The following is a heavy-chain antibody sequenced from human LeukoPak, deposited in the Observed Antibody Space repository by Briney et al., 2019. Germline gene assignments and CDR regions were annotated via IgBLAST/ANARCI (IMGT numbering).Heavy chain of an antibody. D-gene: IGHD6-19*01. CDR1: GFTFSSRDW. CDR3: ARGYSSGWYGYAFDI. J-gene: IGHJ3*02. CDR2: IKQDGSEK. Sequence: GGSLRLSCVASGFTFSSRDWMTWVRQAPGKGLEWVANIKQDGSEKYYVDSVKGRFTISRDNAKNSLYLQMNSLRAEDTAVYYCARGYSSGWYGYAFDIWGQGTMVTVSS. V-gene: IGHV3-7*01.